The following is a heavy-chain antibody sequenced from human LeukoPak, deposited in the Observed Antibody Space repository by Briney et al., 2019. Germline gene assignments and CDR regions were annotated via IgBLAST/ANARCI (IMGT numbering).Heavy chain of an antibody. CDR3: ASLRTRDTATYKNWFDP. Sequence: PSETLSLTCTVSGGSISSSSYYWGWIRQPPGKGLEWIGSIYYSGSTYYNPSLKSRVTTSVDTFKNQFSLKLSSVTAADTAVYYCASLRTRDTATYKNWFDPWGQGTLVTVSS. J-gene: IGHJ5*02. CDR1: GGSISSSSYY. D-gene: IGHD5-18*01. V-gene: IGHV4-39*01. CDR2: IYYSGST.